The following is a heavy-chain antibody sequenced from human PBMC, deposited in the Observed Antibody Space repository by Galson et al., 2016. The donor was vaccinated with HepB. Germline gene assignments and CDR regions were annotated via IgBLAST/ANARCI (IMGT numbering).Heavy chain of an antibody. V-gene: IGHV1-46*01. Sequence: SVKVSCKASGYTFIGYYVHWVRQAPGQGLEWMGIINPSGGSTTYARKFQDRVTMTRETSSSTVYMDLSSLRSGDTAVYYCARETYYDFRNGYHLTESYYYFGLDVWGQGTTVTVSS. D-gene: IGHD3-3*01. CDR2: INPSGGST. J-gene: IGHJ6*02. CDR1: GYTFIGYY. CDR3: ARETYYDFRNGYHLTESYYYFGLDV.